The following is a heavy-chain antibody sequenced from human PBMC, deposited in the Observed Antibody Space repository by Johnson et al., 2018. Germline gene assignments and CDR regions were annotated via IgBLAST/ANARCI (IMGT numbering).Heavy chain of an antibody. CDR1: GGTFNSNS. D-gene: IGHD3-10*01. V-gene: IGHV1-69*12. CDR3: PRAVVDTSSGTYYYGFDV. J-gene: IGHJ6*02. Sequence: QVQLVQSGAEVKKXGSSXKVXCTASGGTFNSNSINWVRQAPGQGLEWMGGIIPMFSTANYAQKFQGRVTITADPITRTVYMDLSNLRSENTAVYYCPRAVVDTSSGTYYYGFDVWGQGTTVTVSS. CDR2: IIPMFSTA.